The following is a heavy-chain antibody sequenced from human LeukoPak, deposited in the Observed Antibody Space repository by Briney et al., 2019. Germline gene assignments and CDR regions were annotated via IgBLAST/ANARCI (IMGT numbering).Heavy chain of an antibody. J-gene: IGHJ4*02. CDR2: INHSGST. V-gene: IGHV4-34*01. Sequence: SETLSLTCAVYGGPFSGYYWNWIRQSPGKGLEWTGEINHSGSTNYNPSLKSRVTISVDTSKNQFSLKLSSVTAADTAVYYCARGRATYDFWSGYLFDYWGQGTLVTVSS. D-gene: IGHD3-3*01. CDR1: GGPFSGYY. CDR3: ARGRATYDFWSGYLFDY.